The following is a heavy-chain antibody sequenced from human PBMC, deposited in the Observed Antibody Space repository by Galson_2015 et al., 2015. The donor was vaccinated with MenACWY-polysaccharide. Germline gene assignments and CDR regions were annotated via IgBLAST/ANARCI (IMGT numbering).Heavy chain of an antibody. D-gene: IGHD2-15*01. CDR1: GFSFSTYW. V-gene: IGHV3-74*01. J-gene: IGHJ5*01. CDR2: INADGSAT. Sequence: SLRLSCAASGFSFSTYWMHWVRHAPGKGLVWVSRINADGSATDYADSVRGRFTISRDNAKNTLYLEMNSLRAEDTAVYYCTKAGAKFCGGSSCYFNWFDPWGQGTLVTVSS. CDR3: TKAGAKFCGGSSCYFNWFDP.